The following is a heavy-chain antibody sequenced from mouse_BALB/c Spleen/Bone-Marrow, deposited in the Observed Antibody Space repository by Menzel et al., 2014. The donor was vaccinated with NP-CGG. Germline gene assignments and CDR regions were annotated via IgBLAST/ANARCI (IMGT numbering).Heavy chain of an antibody. CDR1: GFNIKDYY. D-gene: IGHD2-1*01. J-gene: IGHJ4*01. CDR2: IDPENGDT. V-gene: IGHV14-4*02. CDR3: NGNYYAMDY. Sequence: VQLQQSGAELVRSGASVKLSCTASGFNIKDYYMHWVKQRPEQGLEWIGWIDPENGDTEYAPKFQGKATMTADTSSNTAYLRLSSLTSEDTAVYYCNGNYYAMDYWGQGTSDTASS.